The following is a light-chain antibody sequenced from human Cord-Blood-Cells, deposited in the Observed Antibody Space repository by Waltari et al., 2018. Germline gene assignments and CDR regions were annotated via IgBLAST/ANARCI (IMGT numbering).Light chain of an antibody. J-gene: IGLJ3*02. CDR3: AALDDSLRGWV. CDR2: RNN. Sequence: QSVLTQPPSASGTPGQRVTISCSGSSSNIGSNYVYWYQQRPETAPKLLTYRNNQRPSGVPDGVSGSESGASASLAISGRRSEDEADYYCAALDDSLRGWVFGGGTKLTVL. CDR1: SSNIGSNY. V-gene: IGLV1-47*01.